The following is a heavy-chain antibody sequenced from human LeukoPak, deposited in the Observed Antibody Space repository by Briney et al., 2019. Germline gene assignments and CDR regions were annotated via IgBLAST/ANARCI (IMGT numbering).Heavy chain of an antibody. Sequence: PGGSLRLSCAASGFTFSSYAMHWVRQAPGKGLEWVAVISYDGSNKYYADSVKGRFTISRDNSKNTLYLQMNSLRAEDTAVYYCARTRLQKQRYYYYGMDVWGQETTVTVSS. CDR2: ISYDGSNK. CDR3: ARTRLQKQRYYYYGMDV. D-gene: IGHD4-11*01. J-gene: IGHJ6*02. CDR1: GFTFSSYA. V-gene: IGHV3-30*04.